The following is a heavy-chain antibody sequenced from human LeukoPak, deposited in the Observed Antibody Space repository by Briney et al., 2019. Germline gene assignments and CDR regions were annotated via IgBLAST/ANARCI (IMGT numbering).Heavy chain of an antibody. D-gene: IGHD5-18*01. CDR3: AKPKMVTDYYYYMDV. CDR1: GFPFSSCA. J-gene: IGHJ6*03. CDR2: ISGSGGST. Sequence: PGGSLRLSCAASGFPFSSCAMSWVRQAPGKGLEWVSAISGSGGSTYYADSVKGRFTISRDNSKNTLYLQMNSLRAEDTAVYYCAKPKMVTDYYYYMDVWGKGTTVTVSS. V-gene: IGHV3-23*01.